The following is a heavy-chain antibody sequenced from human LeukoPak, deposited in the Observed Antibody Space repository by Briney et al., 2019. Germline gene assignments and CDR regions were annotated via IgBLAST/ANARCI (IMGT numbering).Heavy chain of an antibody. J-gene: IGHJ4*02. CDR2: IYTSGST. D-gene: IGHD3-9*01. CDR3: ARENPIYDILTGYYAEISYYFDY. Sequence: SETLSLTCTVSGGSISSYYWSWIRQPAGKGLEWIGRIYTSGSTNYNPSLKSRVTMSVDTSKNQFSLKLSSVTAADTAVYYCARENPIYDILTGYYAEISYYFDYWGQGTLITVSS. CDR1: GGSISSYY. V-gene: IGHV4-4*07.